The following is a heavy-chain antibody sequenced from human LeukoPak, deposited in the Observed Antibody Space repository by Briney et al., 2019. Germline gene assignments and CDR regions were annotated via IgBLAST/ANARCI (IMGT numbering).Heavy chain of an antibody. V-gene: IGHV7-4-1*02. J-gene: IGHJ5*02. Sequence: ASVTVSCKASGYTFTSYAMNWVRQAPGQGLEWMGWINTNTGNPTYAQGFTGRFVFSLDTSVSTAYLQISSLKAEDTAVYYCAREGSDYVWGTGNWFDPWGQGTLVTVSS. CDR1: GYTFTSYA. CDR2: INTNTGNP. D-gene: IGHD3-16*01. CDR3: AREGSDYVWGTGNWFDP.